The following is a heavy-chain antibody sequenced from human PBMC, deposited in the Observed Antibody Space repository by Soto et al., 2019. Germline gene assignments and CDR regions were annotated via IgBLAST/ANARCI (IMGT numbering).Heavy chain of an antibody. CDR3: VREGYGYVGYYYYGMDV. Sequence: QVQLVESGGGVVQPGRSLRLSCAASGFTFSSYAMHWVRQAPGKGLEWVAVISYDGSNKYYADSVKGRFTISRDNSKNTLYLQMNSLRAEDTAVYYCVREGYGYVGYYYYGMDVWGQGTTVTVSS. CDR2: ISYDGSNK. J-gene: IGHJ6*02. CDR1: GFTFSSYA. D-gene: IGHD5-18*01. V-gene: IGHV3-30-3*01.